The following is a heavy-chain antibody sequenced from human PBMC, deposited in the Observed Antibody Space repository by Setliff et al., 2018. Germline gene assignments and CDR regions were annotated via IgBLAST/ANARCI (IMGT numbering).Heavy chain of an antibody. CDR1: GYTFTSYY. CDR3: ARERAGGRGFTFGAIYYYYGMDV. D-gene: IGHD3-16*01. Sequence: ASVKVSCKASGYTFTSYYMHRVRQAPGQGLEWMGIINPSGGSTSYAQKFQGRVTMTRDTSMSTVYMELSSLRFEDTAVYYCARERAGGRGFTFGAIYYYYGMDVWGQGTTVTVSS. V-gene: IGHV1-46*01. CDR2: INPSGGST. J-gene: IGHJ6*02.